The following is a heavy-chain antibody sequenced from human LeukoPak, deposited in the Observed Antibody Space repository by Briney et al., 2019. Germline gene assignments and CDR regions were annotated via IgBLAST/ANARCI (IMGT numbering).Heavy chain of an antibody. CDR1: GGSISSGGYY. Sequence: SQTLSLTCTVSGGSISSGGYYWSWIRQHPGKGLEWIGYIYYSGSTYNYPSLRSRVTISVDTSKNQFSLKLSSVTAADTAVYYCARDHYDTSGYSNGMDVWGQGTTVTVSS. CDR3: ARDHYDTSGYSNGMDV. D-gene: IGHD3-22*01. V-gene: IGHV4-30-4*08. CDR2: IYYSGST. J-gene: IGHJ6*02.